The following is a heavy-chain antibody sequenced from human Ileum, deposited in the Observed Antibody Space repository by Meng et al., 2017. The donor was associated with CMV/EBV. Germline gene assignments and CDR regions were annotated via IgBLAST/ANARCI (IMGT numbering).Heavy chain of an antibody. CDR2: IQNDGISI. V-gene: IGHV3-74*01. CDR1: GFSFSSYW. Sequence: RGSLRLSCAASGFSFSSYWMHWVRQVPGRGLEWISRIQNDGISIVYADSVKGRFTISRDNAKSTLYLHMNSLRLEDTAVYYCARDGSYRFDYWGQGTLVTVSS. D-gene: IGHD1-26*01. CDR3: ARDGSYRFDY. J-gene: IGHJ4*02.